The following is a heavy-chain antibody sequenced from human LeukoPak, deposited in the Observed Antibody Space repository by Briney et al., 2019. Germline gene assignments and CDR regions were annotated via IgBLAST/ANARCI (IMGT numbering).Heavy chain of an antibody. CDR1: GGSISSYY. V-gene: IGHV4-59*01. J-gene: IGHJ3*02. CDR2: IYYSGST. CDR3: ATVDTDDAFDI. D-gene: IGHD5-18*01. Sequence: SETLSLTCTVSGGSISSYYWSWIRQPPGKGLEWIGYIYYSGSTNYNPSLKSRVTISVDTSKNQFSLKLSPVTAADTAVYYCATVDTDDAFDIWGQGTMVTVSS.